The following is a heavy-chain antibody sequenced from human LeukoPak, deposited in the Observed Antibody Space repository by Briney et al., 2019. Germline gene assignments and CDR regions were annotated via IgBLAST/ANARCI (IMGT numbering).Heavy chain of an antibody. J-gene: IGHJ4*02. Sequence: SETLSLTCAVYGGSFSGYYWSWIRQPPGKGLEWIGSIYYSGSTYYNPSLKSRVTISVDTSKNQFSLKLSSVTAADTAVYYCATFLWFGELYGYWGQGTLVTVSS. CDR2: IYYSGST. V-gene: IGHV4-34*01. CDR3: ATFLWFGELYGY. CDR1: GGSFSGYY. D-gene: IGHD3-10*01.